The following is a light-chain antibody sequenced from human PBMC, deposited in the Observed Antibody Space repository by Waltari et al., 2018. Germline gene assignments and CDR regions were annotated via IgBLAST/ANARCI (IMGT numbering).Light chain of an antibody. CDR2: GAS. CDR3: QQYNNGPPGT. Sequence: ETVMTQSPGTLSVSPGERATLSCRASQNVNSHLAWYQQKFGQAPRLLIYGASNRAIGVPAMFSGSGSGTEFTLTFNSLQSEDFAVYYCQQYNNGPPGTFGQGTKVEFK. CDR1: QNVNSH. J-gene: IGKJ2*01. V-gene: IGKV3-15*01.